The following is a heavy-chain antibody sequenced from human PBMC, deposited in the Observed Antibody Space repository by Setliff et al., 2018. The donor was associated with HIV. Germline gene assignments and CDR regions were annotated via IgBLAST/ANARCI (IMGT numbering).Heavy chain of an antibody. CDR1: ASSISSDYC. J-gene: IGHJ4*02. V-gene: IGHV4-38-2*01. Sequence: SETLSLTCAVSASSISSDYCWGWIRQPPGKRLEWIGSTHHSGSTYYNPSLNSRVTISVDTSKNHFSLKLRSVTAADTAVYYCARHLLRGYIYIVFDYWGQGTLVTVSS. CDR3: ARHLLRGYIYIVFDY. D-gene: IGHD5-18*01. CDR2: THHSGST.